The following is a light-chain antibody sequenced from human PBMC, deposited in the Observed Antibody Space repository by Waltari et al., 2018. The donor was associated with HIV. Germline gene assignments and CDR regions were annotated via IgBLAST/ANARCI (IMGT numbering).Light chain of an antibody. CDR3: SSYTSTTTLVV. Sequence: SITISCTGTSSDVGGYQYVSWYQQHPGKAPKLMIFDVSNRPSGVSNRFSGSKSGNMASLTISGLQAEDEAHYFCSSYTSTTTLVVFGGGTKLTVL. CDR1: SSDVGGYQY. J-gene: IGLJ3*02. CDR2: DVS. V-gene: IGLV2-14*03.